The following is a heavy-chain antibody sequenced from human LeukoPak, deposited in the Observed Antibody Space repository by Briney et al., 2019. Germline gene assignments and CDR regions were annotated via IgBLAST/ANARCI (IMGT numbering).Heavy chain of an antibody. CDR3: AKDSRMATAEFDY. CDR2: IRYDGSNK. D-gene: IGHD5-24*01. V-gene: IGHV3-30*02. CDR1: GFTFSSYG. Sequence: GGSLRLSCAASGFTFSSYGMHWVRQAPGKGLEWVAFIRYDGSNKYYADSVKGRFTISRDNSKNTLYLQMNSLRAEDTAVYYCAKDSRMATAEFDYWGQGTLVTVSS. J-gene: IGHJ4*02.